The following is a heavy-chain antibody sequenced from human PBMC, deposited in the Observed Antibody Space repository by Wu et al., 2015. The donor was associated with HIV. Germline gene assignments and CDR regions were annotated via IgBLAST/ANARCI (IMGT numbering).Heavy chain of an antibody. V-gene: IGHV1-69*12. CDR3: ARHCSSTATVSYYYYYMDV. CDR2: IIPIFGTA. J-gene: IGHJ6*03. D-gene: IGHD2-2*01. Sequence: QVQLVQSGAEVKKPGSSVKVSCKASGGTFSSYAISWVRQAPGQGLEWMGGIIPIFGTANYAQKFQGRVTITADESTSTAYMELSSLRSEDTAVYYCARHCSSTATVSYYYYYMDVWGKRDHGHRLL. CDR1: GGTFSSYA.